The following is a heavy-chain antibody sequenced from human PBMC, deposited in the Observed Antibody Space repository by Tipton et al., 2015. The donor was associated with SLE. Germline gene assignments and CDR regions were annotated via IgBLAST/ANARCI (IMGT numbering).Heavy chain of an antibody. V-gene: IGHV4-34*01. D-gene: IGHD1-26*01. J-gene: IGHJ4*01. Sequence: TLSLTCAVYGGSFSGYYWSWIRQPPGKGLEWIGEVNHSGSTNYNPSLKSRVTISVDTSKNQFSLKLSSVTAADTTVYYCARGVVGGRYPDWGHETLVSDSS. CDR1: GGSFSGYY. CDR3: ARGVVGGRYPD. CDR2: VNHSGST.